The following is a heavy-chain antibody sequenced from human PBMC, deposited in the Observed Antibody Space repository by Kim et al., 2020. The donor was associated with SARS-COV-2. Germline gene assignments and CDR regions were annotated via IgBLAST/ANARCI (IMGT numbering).Heavy chain of an antibody. CDR3: GKDIFPGGMDV. Sequence: RIDYADSVKGRFTICKDNAKNSVYLQMNSLRGEDTALYYCGKDIFPGGMDVWGQGTTVTVSS. V-gene: IGHV3-9*01. D-gene: IGHD3-9*01. CDR2: RI. J-gene: IGHJ6*02.